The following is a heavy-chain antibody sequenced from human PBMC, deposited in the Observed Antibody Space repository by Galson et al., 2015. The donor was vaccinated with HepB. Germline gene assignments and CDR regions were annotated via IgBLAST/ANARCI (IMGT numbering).Heavy chain of an antibody. CDR3: ARGGYYDSSGYYYVDGFNYYYGMDV. CDR1: GYTFTSNG. CDR2: ISANSGNT. D-gene: IGHD3-22*01. J-gene: IGHJ6*02. Sequence: SVKVSCKASGYTFTSNGISWVRQAPGQGLEWMGWISANSGNTNYAQKFQDRVTTTTETSTSTAYMELRRLRSDDTAVYYCARGGYYDSSGYYYVDGFNYYYGMDVWGQGTTVTVSS. V-gene: IGHV1-18*01.